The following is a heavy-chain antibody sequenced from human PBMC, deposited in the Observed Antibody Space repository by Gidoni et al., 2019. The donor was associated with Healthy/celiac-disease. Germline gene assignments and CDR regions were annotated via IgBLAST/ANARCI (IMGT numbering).Heavy chain of an antibody. Sequence: QVQLVESGGGVVQPGRSLRLSCAASGFTFSSYGMHWVRQAPGKGLEWVAVIWYDGSNKYYADSVKGRFTISRDNSKNTLYLQMNSLRAEDTAVYYCARDRNLSGMDVWGQGTTVTVSS. CDR2: IWYDGSNK. D-gene: IGHD1-1*01. J-gene: IGHJ6*02. V-gene: IGHV3-33*01. CDR3: ARDRNLSGMDV. CDR1: GFTFSSYG.